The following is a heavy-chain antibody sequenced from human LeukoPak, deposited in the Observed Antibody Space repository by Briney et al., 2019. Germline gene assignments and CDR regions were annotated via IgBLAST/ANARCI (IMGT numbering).Heavy chain of an antibody. CDR3: ALRSATNWCLSD. CDR2: IYSGAGT. Sequence: GGSLRLSCAASGFTVENNYMSWVRQAPGKGLEWVSIIYSGAGTHYADSVRGRFTISRDNSKNTLYLQMNSLRVEGTAVYYCALRSATNWCLSDWGQGTLVTVSS. V-gene: IGHV3-53*01. CDR1: GFTVENNY. D-gene: IGHD1-1*01. J-gene: IGHJ4*02.